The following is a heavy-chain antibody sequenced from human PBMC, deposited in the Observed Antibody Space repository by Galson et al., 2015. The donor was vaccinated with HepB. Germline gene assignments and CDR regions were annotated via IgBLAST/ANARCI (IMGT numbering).Heavy chain of an antibody. J-gene: IGHJ4*02. CDR2: IHGGNNR. D-gene: IGHD6-13*01. CDR3: AQLGTGY. CDR1: GFSIRSHY. Sequence: SLRLSCAASGFSIRSHYMNWVRQAPGKGLKWVSVIHGGNNRYYADSVKGRFSLSRDDSINTLFLQMNSLRVEDTAVYYCAQLGTGYWGQGTLVTVSS. V-gene: IGHV3-53*01.